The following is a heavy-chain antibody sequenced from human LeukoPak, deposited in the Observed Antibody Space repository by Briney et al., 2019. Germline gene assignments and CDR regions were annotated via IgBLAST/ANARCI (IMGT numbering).Heavy chain of an antibody. J-gene: IGHJ3*02. D-gene: IGHD4-17*01. CDR2: ISGSGGST. CDR1: GFTFSSYT. CDR3: AKDRLGGDYADAFDI. Sequence: GGSLRLSCAASGFTFSSYTMSWVRQAPGKGLEWVSAISGSGGSTYYADSVKGRFTISRDNSKNTLYLQMNSLRAEDTAVYYCAKDRLGGDYADAFDIWGQGTMVTVSS. V-gene: IGHV3-23*01.